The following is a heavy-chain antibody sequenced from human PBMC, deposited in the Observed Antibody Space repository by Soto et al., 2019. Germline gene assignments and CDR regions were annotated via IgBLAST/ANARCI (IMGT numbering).Heavy chain of an antibody. D-gene: IGHD2-15*01. V-gene: IGHV3-48*03. CDR3: ARRGSR. Sequence: PGGSLRLSCAASGFTFSSSEMYWVRQAPGKGLEWISYIHPGGQTIFCAESVKGRFTISRDNAKHSVYLQMNSLRAEDTAVYYCARRGSRWGRGTKVTVSS. CDR1: GFTFSSSE. J-gene: IGHJ3*01. CDR2: IHPGGQTI.